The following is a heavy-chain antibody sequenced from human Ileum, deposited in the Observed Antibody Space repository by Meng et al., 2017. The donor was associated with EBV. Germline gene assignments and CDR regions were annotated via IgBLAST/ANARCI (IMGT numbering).Heavy chain of an antibody. CDR3: ARDLRVGGAFDY. V-gene: IGHV4-61*08. Sequence: QGQRQQSGHGRVSPSDTLSLTCTVPGASVPSSGYYWSWLRQSPGKGLEWLGYVNYNGDSTYNPSLKSRVTIFIDTSKKQFYLNLTSATAADTAIYYCARDLRVGGAFDYWGQGTLVTVSS. CDR2: VNYNGDS. CDR1: GASVPSSGYY. D-gene: IGHD1-26*01. J-gene: IGHJ4*02.